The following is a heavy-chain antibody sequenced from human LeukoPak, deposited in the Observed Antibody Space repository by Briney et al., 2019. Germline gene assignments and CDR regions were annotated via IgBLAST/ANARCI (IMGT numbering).Heavy chain of an antibody. V-gene: IGHV4-39*01. J-gene: IGHJ4*02. CDR2: IYYSGST. D-gene: IGHD6-19*01. CDR1: GGSISSYY. CDR3: ARHGRAVAGLGY. Sequence: SETLSLTCTVSGGSISSYYWSWIRQPPGKGLEWIGSIYYSGSTYYNPSLKSRVTISVDTSKNQFSLKLSSVTAADTAVYYCARHGRAVAGLGYWGQGTLVTVSS.